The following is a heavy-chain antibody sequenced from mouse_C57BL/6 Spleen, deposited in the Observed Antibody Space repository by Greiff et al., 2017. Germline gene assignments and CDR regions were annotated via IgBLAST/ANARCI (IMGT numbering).Heavy chain of an antibody. Sequence: QVQLKESGAELVRPGASVKMSCKASGYTFTSYNMHWVKQTPRQGLEWIGAIYPGNGDTSYNQKFKGKATLTVDKSSSTAYMQLSSLTSEDSAVYFCARDRGNYGWFAYWGQGTLVTVSA. CDR3: ARDRGNYGWFAY. J-gene: IGHJ3*01. D-gene: IGHD2-1*01. CDR1: GYTFTSYN. V-gene: IGHV1-12*01. CDR2: IYPGNGDT.